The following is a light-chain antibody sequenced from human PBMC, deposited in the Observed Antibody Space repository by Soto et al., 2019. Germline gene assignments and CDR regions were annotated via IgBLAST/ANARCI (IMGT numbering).Light chain of an antibody. Sequence: DIQMTQSPSSLSASIGDRVTFTCPANQDITTSLAWFQQKPGKGPKSLIYAASSLHTGVPSRFSGSGSGTEFSLTISNLQPEDFATYYCQQYETYPLSFGGGTKVEI. CDR2: AAS. V-gene: IGKV1-16*01. CDR3: QQYETYPLS. CDR1: QDITTS. J-gene: IGKJ4*01.